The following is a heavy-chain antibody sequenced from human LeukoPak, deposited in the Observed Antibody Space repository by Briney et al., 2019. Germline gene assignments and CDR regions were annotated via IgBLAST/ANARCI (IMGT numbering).Heavy chain of an antibody. Sequence: SDTLSLTCTVSGGSINSYYWGWIRQPPGKGLEWIGRIYTTGSTHYNPSLKRRLTISVDTSKNQFSLKLTSVTAADTAMYYCARAGYTISYYSLDYWGQGALDTVSS. D-gene: IGHD1-26*01. V-gene: IGHV4-4*07. CDR2: IYTTGST. CDR3: ARAGYTISYYSLDY. J-gene: IGHJ4*02. CDR1: GGSINSYY.